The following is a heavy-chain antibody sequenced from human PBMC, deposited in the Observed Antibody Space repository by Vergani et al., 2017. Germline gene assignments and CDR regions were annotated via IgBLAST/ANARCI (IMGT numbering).Heavy chain of an antibody. D-gene: IGHD3-22*01. V-gene: IGHV4-31*03. Sequence: QVQLQESGPGLVKPSQTLSLTCTVSGGSISSGGYYWSWIRQHPGKGLEWIGYIYYSGSTYYNTSLKSRVTISVDTSKNQFSLKLSSVTAADTAVYYCARSRITMIVVVPSYFDYWGQGTLVTVSS. J-gene: IGHJ4*02. CDR2: IYYSGST. CDR3: ARSRITMIVVVPSYFDY. CDR1: GGSISSGGYY.